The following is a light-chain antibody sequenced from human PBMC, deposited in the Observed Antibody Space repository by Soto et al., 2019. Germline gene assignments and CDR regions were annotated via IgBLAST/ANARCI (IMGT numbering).Light chain of an antibody. J-gene: IGKJ2*01. CDR3: MQALRTPYT. CDR2: RGA. V-gene: IGKV2-28*01. CDR1: QSLLHSHGHNN. Sequence: DIAMTQSPLSLPVTPGEPASISCRSSQSLLHSHGHNNLDWYLQKPGQAPKLLIYRGASRASGVPGKDTNSGSYTQFTLKSGRVEAEDVCIYYCMQALRTPYTFGQGTKLEI.